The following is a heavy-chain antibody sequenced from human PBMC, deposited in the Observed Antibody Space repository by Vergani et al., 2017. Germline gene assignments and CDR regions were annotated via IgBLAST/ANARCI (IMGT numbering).Heavy chain of an antibody. CDR1: GGSFSGYY. D-gene: IGHD3-16*01. CDR3: ARGLQMFARGGRFDP. CDR2: INHSGST. V-gene: IGHV4-34*01. J-gene: IGHJ5*02. Sequence: QVQLQPWGAGLLKPSETLSLTCAVYGGSFSGYYWSWIRQPPGKGLEWIGEINHSGSTSYNPSLKSRVTISLDTSKNQFSLKLTSVTAADTAVYYCARGLQMFARGGRFDPWGQGTLVTVSS.